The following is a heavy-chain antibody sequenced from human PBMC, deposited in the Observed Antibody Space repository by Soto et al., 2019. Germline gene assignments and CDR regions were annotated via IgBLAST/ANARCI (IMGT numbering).Heavy chain of an antibody. Sequence: QLQLQESGSGLVKPSQTLSLTCAVSGGSISSGGYSWSWIRQPPGKGLEWIGYIYQSGSTYYNPSLTSRVXXXVXXSKNQISLKLSSVTAADTAVYYCARGMTTVTTFDYWGQGTLVTVSS. CDR1: GGSISSGGYS. J-gene: IGHJ4*02. CDR3: ARGMTTVTTFDY. CDR2: IYQSGST. D-gene: IGHD4-17*01. V-gene: IGHV4-30-2*01.